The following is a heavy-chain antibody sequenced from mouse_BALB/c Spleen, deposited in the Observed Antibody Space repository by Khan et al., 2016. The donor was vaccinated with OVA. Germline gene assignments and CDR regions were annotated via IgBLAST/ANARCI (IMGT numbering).Heavy chain of an antibody. CDR1: GFTLSSFG. Sequence: EVELVESGGGLVQPGGSRKLSCVASGFTLSSFGMHWVRQAPMKGLEWVAYISSGSSTIYYIDTVKGRFTISRDNPTNTLFLQMTSLRSEDTAMXYCARSGGNFHWYFDVWGAGTSVTVSS. CDR3: ARSGGNFHWYFDV. J-gene: IGHJ1*01. CDR2: ISSGSSTI. D-gene: IGHD2-1*01. V-gene: IGHV5-17*02.